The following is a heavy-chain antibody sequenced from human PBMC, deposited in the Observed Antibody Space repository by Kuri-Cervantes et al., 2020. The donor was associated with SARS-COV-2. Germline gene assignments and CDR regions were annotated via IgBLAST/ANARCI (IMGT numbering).Heavy chain of an antibody. J-gene: IGHJ4*02. CDR1: GGTFSSYA. CDR3: AREDDYGGIFDY. Sequence: ASVKVSCKASGGTFSSYAISWVRQAPGQGLEWMGWVNPISGGTKFAQKFQGRVTMTRDTSITTAYMELSGLRSDDTAVYYCAREDDYGGIFDYWGQGTLVTVSS. V-gene: IGHV1-2*02. D-gene: IGHD4-23*01. CDR2: VNPISGGT.